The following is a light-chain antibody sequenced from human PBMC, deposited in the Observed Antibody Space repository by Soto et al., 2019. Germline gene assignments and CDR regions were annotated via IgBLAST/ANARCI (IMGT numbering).Light chain of an antibody. Sequence: DIQMTQSPSSLSASVGDRVTITCRASQDISNYLAWYQQKPGKVPKLLIYSASTLQTGVQSRFSGSGSGTVFTLTINSLQPEDVAIYYCQKYNSAPNTFGRGTRLEIK. CDR1: QDISNY. J-gene: IGKJ2*01. CDR2: SAS. V-gene: IGKV1-27*01. CDR3: QKYNSAPNT.